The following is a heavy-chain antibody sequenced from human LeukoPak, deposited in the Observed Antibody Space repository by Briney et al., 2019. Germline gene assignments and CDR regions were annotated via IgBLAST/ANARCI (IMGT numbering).Heavy chain of an antibody. CDR3: ARDGYCTNGVCTDFDY. V-gene: IGHV1-46*01. CDR1: GYTFTSYY. CDR2: INPSGGST. J-gene: IGHJ4*02. Sequence: ASVKVSCKASGYTFTSYYMHWVRQAPGQGLEWMGIINPSGGSTSYAQKFQGRVTMTRDTSTSTVYMELSSLRSEDTAVYYCARDGYCTNGVCTDFDYWGQGTLATVSS. D-gene: IGHD2-8*01.